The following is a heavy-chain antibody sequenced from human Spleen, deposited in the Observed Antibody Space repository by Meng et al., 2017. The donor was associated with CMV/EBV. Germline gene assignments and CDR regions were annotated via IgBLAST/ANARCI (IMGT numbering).Heavy chain of an antibody. CDR2: IIPILRIA. CDR1: SYA. Sequence: SYAISLVRQAPGQGLEWMGGIIPILRIANSAQKFQGRVTITADKSTSTVYMELSSLRSEDTAVYYCARLGYCSSTSCPAIYHWFDPWGQGTLVTVSS. CDR3: ARLGYCSSTSCPAIYHWFDP. V-gene: IGHV1-69*10. D-gene: IGHD2-2*01. J-gene: IGHJ5*02.